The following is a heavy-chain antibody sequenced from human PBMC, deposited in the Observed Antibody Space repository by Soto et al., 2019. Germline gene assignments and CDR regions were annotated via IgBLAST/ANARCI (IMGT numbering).Heavy chain of an antibody. CDR3: ERGGGWNYYYFYGMDV. Sequence: PGGALKLSCAASGFTFSDYYISWIRQAPGKGLECVSYITSSGSTTYYADSVKGRFTISRDNAKNSLFLQMNSLTAEDTAVYFCERGGGWNYYYFYGMDVWGQGTTVTVSS. CDR2: ITSSGSTT. D-gene: IGHD1-1*01. J-gene: IGHJ6*02. CDR1: GFTFSDYY. V-gene: IGHV3-11*01.